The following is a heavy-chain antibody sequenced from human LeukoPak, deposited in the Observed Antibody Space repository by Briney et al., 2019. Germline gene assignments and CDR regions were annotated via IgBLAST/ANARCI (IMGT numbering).Heavy chain of an antibody. Sequence: GGSLRLSCAASGFTFSSYGFYWVRQAPGKGLEYVSAISSNGGSTYYANSVKGRFTISRDNSKNTLYLQMGSLRAEDMAVYYCASNIVDTAMGAFDIWGQGTMVTVSS. CDR3: ASNIVDTAMGAFDI. J-gene: IGHJ3*02. CDR1: GFTFSSYG. CDR2: ISSNGGST. D-gene: IGHD5-18*01. V-gene: IGHV3-64*01.